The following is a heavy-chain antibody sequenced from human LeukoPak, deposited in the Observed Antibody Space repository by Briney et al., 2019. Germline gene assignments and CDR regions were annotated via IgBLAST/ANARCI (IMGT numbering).Heavy chain of an antibody. CDR1: GFTFSSYE. J-gene: IGHJ6*03. Sequence: GGSLRLSCAASGFTFSSYEMNWVRQAPGKGLEWVSYISSSGSTIYYADSVKGRFTISRDNAKNSLYLQMNSLRAEDTAVYYCARGSSTFGRPAPDYYYMDVWGKGTTVTISS. CDR2: ISSSGSTI. V-gene: IGHV3-48*03. D-gene: IGHD2-2*01. CDR3: ARGSSTFGRPAPDYYYMDV.